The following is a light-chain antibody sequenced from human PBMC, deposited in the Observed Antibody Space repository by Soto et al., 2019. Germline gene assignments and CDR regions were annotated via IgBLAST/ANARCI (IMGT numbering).Light chain of an antibody. Sequence: DIQMTQSPTSLSASVGDRVTITCRASQGISNFVAWYQQKPGKPPKLLIYAASTLQSGVPSRFSGSGSGTDFTLTINSLQPEDVATYSCQKYSSVPVFGPGTKVEI. V-gene: IGKV1-27*01. CDR1: QGISNF. J-gene: IGKJ3*01. CDR3: QKYSSVPV. CDR2: AAS.